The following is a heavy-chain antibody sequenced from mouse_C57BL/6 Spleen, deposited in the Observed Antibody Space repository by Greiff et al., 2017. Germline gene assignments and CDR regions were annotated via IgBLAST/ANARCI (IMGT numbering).Heavy chain of an antibody. Sequence: EVQLQQSGPELVKPGASVKISCKASGYSFTGYYMNWVKQSPEKSLEWIGEINPSTGGTTYNQKFKAKATLTVDKSSSTAYMQLKSLTSEDSAVYYCARRGGTGYFDVWGTGTTVTVSS. J-gene: IGHJ1*03. V-gene: IGHV1-42*01. D-gene: IGHD4-1*01. CDR3: ARRGGTGYFDV. CDR2: INPSTGGT. CDR1: GYSFTGYY.